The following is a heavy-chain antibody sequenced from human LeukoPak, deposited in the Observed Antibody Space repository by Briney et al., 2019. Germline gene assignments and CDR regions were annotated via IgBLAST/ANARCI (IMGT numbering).Heavy chain of an antibody. CDR3: AKHFLAVADYFDY. Sequence: SGGSLRLSCAASGFTFSSYAVSWVRQAPGKGLEWVSAISGSGGSTYYADSVKGRFTISRDNSKNTLYLQMNSLRAEDTAVYYCAKHFLAVADYFDYWGQGTLVTVSS. J-gene: IGHJ4*02. D-gene: IGHD6-19*01. CDR2: ISGSGGST. V-gene: IGHV3-23*01. CDR1: GFTFSSYA.